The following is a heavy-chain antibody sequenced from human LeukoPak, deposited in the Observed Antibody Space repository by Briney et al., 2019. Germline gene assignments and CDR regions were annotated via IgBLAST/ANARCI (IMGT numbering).Heavy chain of an antibody. V-gene: IGHV1-2*04. CDR3: ARSHYYGSGSVYGMDV. J-gene: IGHJ6*04. CDR1: GYTFTVYC. Sequence: ASVTVSFTASGYTFTVYCMHWVRQAPGQGKEWMGWINPNSGGTNYAKKFQGWVTITRDTASSTAYMELRRLRSDDTAVYYCARSHYYGSGSVYGMDVWGKGTTVTVSS. CDR2: INPNSGGT. D-gene: IGHD3-10*01.